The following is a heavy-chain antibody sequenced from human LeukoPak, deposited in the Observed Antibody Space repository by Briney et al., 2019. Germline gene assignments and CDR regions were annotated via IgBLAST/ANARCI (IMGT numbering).Heavy chain of an antibody. J-gene: IGHJ4*02. CDR3: ARDGALGVGATDY. CDR1: GGSISSSSYY. D-gene: IGHD1-26*01. V-gene: IGHV4-39*07. CDR2: IYYSGST. Sequence: PSETLSLTCTVSGGSISSSSYYWGWIRQPPGKGLEWIGSIYYSGSTYYNPSLKSRVTISVDTSKNQFSLKLSSVTAADTAVYYCARDGALGVGATDYWGQGTLVTVS.